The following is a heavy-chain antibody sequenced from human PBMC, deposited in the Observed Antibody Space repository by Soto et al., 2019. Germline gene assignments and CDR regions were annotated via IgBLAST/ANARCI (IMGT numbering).Heavy chain of an antibody. D-gene: IGHD2-2*02. CDR3: AKDRRKGVERIPNWFDP. Sequence: PGGSLRLSCAASGFTFSSYAMSWVRQAPGKGLEWVSAISGSGGSTYYADSVKGRFTISRDNSKNTLYLQMNSLRAEDTAVYYCAKDRRKGVERIPNWFDPWGQGTLVTVSS. V-gene: IGHV3-23*01. CDR2: ISGSGGST. J-gene: IGHJ5*02. CDR1: GFTFSSYA.